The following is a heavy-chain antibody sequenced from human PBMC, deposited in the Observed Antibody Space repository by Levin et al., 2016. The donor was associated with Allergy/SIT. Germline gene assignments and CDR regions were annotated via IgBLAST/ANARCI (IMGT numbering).Heavy chain of an antibody. J-gene: IGHJ4*02. V-gene: IGHV4-59*01. CDR2: VFDNGST. D-gene: IGHD5/OR15-5a*01. CDR1: GGSITNYY. CDR3: ARRDRSVSYGGGYLDS. Sequence: SETLSLTCTVSGGSITNYYWNWIRQPPGKGLEWIGYVFDNGSTKYNPSLKSRVLISVDTSKNQFSLKLRSVTAADTAVYYCARRDRSVSYGGGYLDSWGQGALVTVSS.